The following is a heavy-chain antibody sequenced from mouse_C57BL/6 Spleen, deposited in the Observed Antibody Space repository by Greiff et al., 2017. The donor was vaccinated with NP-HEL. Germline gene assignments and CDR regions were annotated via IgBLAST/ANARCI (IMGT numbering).Heavy chain of an antibody. V-gene: IGHV1-26*01. CDR2: INPNNGGT. J-gene: IGHJ1*03. Sequence: EVQLQQSGPELVKPGASVKISCKASGYTFTDYYMNWVKQSHGKSLEWIGDINPNNGGTSYNQKLKGKAILTVDKSSSTAYMELRSLTSEDSAVYYCARMGDDYDENWYFDVLGTGTTVTVSS. D-gene: IGHD2-4*01. CDR1: GYTFTDYY. CDR3: ARMGDDYDENWYFDV.